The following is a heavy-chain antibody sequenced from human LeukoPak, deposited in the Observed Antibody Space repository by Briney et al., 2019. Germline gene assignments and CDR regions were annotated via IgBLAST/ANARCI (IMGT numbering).Heavy chain of an antibody. J-gene: IGHJ4*02. CDR1: GFSFTNYA. CDR2: ITESGGIT. CDR3: AKHLWFGELSAFDC. D-gene: IGHD3-10*01. Sequence: GGSLRLSCVASGFSFTNYAMTWVRQAPGKGLEWVSSITESGGITYYAASVKGRFTISRDNSKNTLSVQMNSLRAEDTAVYYCAKHLWFGELSAFDCWGQGTLVTVSS. V-gene: IGHV3-23*01.